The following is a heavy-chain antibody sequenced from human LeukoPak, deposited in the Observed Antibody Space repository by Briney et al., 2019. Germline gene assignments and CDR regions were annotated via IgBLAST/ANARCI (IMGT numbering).Heavy chain of an antibody. Sequence: PGGSLRLSCAASGFTFSSYSMSWVRQAPGKGLEWVSAIGAGGSDTYYTDSVKGRFTISRDNSKNTLYLQMNSLRAEDTAFYYCAKYMIRGVIGDWGQGTLVTVSS. D-gene: IGHD3-10*01. CDR3: AKYMIRGVIGD. CDR1: GFTFSSYS. CDR2: IGAGGSDT. J-gene: IGHJ4*02. V-gene: IGHV3-23*01.